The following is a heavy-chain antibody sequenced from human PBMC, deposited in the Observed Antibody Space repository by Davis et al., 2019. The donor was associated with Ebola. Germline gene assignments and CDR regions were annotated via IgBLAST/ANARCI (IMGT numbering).Heavy chain of an antibody. Sequence: MPSETLSLTCTVSGGSISSRGYYWSWIRQHPGKDLEWIGYIYYSGSTNYNPSLKSRVTISVDTSKNQFSLKLSSVTAADTAVYYCARGGLHLGELSLSYYFDYWGQGTLVTVSS. CDR2: IYYSGST. CDR1: GGSISSRGYY. D-gene: IGHD3-16*02. J-gene: IGHJ4*02. CDR3: ARGGLHLGELSLSYYFDY. V-gene: IGHV4-61*08.